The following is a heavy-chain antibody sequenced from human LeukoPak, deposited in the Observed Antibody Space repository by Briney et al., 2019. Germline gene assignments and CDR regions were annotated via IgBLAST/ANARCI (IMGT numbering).Heavy chain of an antibody. CDR3: ARTTEGYAGGPGYSYYYYMDV. CDR1: GGSISSYY. D-gene: IGHD5-12*01. J-gene: IGHJ6*03. V-gene: IGHV4-59*01. Sequence: SSETLSLTCTVSGGSISSYYWSWIRQPPGKGLEWIGYIHYSGSTHYNPSLKSRVTISVDTSKNQVSLKLRSVTAADTAVYYCARTTEGYAGGPGYSYYYYMDVWGKGTTVTISS. CDR2: IHYSGST.